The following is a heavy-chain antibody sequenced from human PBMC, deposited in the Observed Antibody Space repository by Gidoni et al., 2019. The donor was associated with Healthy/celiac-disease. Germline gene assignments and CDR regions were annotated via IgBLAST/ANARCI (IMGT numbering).Heavy chain of an antibody. CDR1: GLTFSRYE. V-gene: IGHV3-48*03. CDR3: ARDPMRRKEIVVVPADAFDI. D-gene: IGHD2-2*01. Sequence: EVQLGESGGGLVQPGGSLRRSAAAPGLTFSRYEMNWVRQAPGKGMVGVSNISSSGSTIYYADSVKGRFTISRDNAKNSLYLQMNSLRAEDTAVYYCARDPMRRKEIVVVPADAFDIWGQGTMVTVSS. J-gene: IGHJ3*02. CDR2: ISSSGSTI.